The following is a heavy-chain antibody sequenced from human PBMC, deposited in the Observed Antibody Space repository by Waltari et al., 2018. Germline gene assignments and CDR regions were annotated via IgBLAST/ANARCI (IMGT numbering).Heavy chain of an antibody. CDR3: AKVAYCGGDCYYFDY. V-gene: IGHV3-30*02. CDR1: GFTFSSYG. CDR2: IRYDGSNK. D-gene: IGHD2-21*01. J-gene: IGHJ4*02. Sequence: QVQLVESGGGVVQPGGSLRLSCAASGFTFSSYGMHWVRQAPGKGLEWVAFIRYDGSNKYYADSVKGRFTISRDNSKNTLYLQMNSLRAEDTAVYYCAKVAYCGGDCYYFDYWGQGMLVTVSP.